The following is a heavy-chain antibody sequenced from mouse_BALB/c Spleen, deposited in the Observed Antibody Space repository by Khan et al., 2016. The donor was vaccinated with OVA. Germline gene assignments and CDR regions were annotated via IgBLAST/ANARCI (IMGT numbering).Heavy chain of an antibody. J-gene: IGHJ2*01. CDR1: GFTFTDYY. V-gene: IGHV1-84*02. Sequence: QVQLKQSGPELAKPGASVKISCKASGFTFTDYYMHWVKQKPGQGLEWIGWIYPGSGNTKYNEKFKDMATLTVDTSSTTAYMQLSSLTSEDTAVYFCAKGGYYDNSLFDYWGQGTTLTVSS. D-gene: IGHD1-1*01. CDR3: AKGGYYDNSLFDY. CDR2: IYPGSGNT.